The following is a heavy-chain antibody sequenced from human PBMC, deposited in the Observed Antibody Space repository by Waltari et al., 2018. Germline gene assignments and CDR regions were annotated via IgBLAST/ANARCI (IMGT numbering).Heavy chain of an antibody. CDR3: ARDQRGQQLVGYYYGMDV. D-gene: IGHD6-13*01. V-gene: IGHV3-33*01. J-gene: IGHJ6*02. Sequence: QVQLVESGGGVVQPGRSLRLSCAASGFTFSSYGMHWVRQAPGKGLEWVAVMWYDGSNKDYADSVKGRFTISRDNAKNSLYLQMNSLRAEDTAVYYCARDQRGQQLVGYYYGMDVWGQGTTVTVSS. CDR1: GFTFSSYG. CDR2: MWYDGSNK.